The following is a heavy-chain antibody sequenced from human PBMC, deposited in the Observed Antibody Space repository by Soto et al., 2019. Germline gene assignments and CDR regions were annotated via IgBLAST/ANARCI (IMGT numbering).Heavy chain of an antibody. CDR2: SIPMFGIP. CDR1: GGTLNKHA. CDR3: ARGGTSGWLKGAYAV. J-gene: IGHJ3*01. Sequence: QVQLVQSGAEVKKPGSSVKVSCTASGGTLNKHAITWVRRAPGQGLEWLGGSIPMFGIPNYPQKFQGRVTITADDSRNTSHMELHSLTSDDTAVYYCARGGTSGWLKGAYAVWGQGTMVTVSS. D-gene: IGHD6-13*01. V-gene: IGHV1-69*01.